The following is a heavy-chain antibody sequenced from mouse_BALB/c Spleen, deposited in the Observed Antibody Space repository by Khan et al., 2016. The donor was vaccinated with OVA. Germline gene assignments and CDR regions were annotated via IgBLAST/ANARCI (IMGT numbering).Heavy chain of an antibody. CDR3: ARPYYGSAWFAY. D-gene: IGHD1-1*01. V-gene: IGHV2-9*02. CDR1: GFSLTNYG. Sequence: QVQLKQSGPGLVAPSQSLSITCTVSGFSLTNYGVHWVRQPPREGLEWLGVIWAGGSTNYNSALMSRLSISKDNSKCQVFLKMNSLQTNDTAMYYCARPYYGSAWFAYWGQGTLVTVSA. CDR2: IWAGGST. J-gene: IGHJ3*01.